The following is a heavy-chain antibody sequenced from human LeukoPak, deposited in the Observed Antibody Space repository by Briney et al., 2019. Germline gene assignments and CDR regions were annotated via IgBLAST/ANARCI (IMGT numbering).Heavy chain of an antibody. CDR2: IYHSGST. CDR3: AREWTPYGSGSYYLDY. D-gene: IGHD3-10*01. CDR1: GGSISSSSYY. J-gene: IGHJ4*02. Sequence: SETLSLTCTVSGGSISSSSYYWSWIRQPPGKGLEWIGEIYHSGSTNYNPSLKSRVTISVDKSKNQFSLKLSSVTAADTAVYYCAREWTPYGSGSYYLDYWGQGTLVTVSS. V-gene: IGHV4-39*07.